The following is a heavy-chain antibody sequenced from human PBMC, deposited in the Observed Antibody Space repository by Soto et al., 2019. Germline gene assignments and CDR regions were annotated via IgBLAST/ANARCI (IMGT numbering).Heavy chain of an antibody. CDR2: ISSSGSTI. CDR3: ARFFTIFGGNWFDP. Sequence: PGGSMRVSCTAAGFTFSDYDMSWIRQAPGKGLGWVSYISSSGSTIYYADSVKGRFTISRDNAKNSLYLQMNSLRAEDTAVYYCARFFTIFGGNWFDPWGQGTLVTVSS. CDR1: GFTFSDYD. J-gene: IGHJ5*02. D-gene: IGHD3-3*01. V-gene: IGHV3-11*01.